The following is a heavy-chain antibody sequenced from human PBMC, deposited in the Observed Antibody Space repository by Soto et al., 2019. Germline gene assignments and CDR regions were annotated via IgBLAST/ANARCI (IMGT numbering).Heavy chain of an antibody. D-gene: IGHD5-12*01. V-gene: IGHV4-39*02. CDR2: IYYSGST. CDR3: ARYSGSDAFDI. CDR1: GGSISSSNYY. Sequence: QLQLQESGPGLVKPSEALSLTCTVSGGSISSSNYYWGWIRQPPGKGLEWIGNIYYSGSTYYNPSLKSRVTISVDTSKNHSSLKLSSVTAADTAVYYCARYSGSDAFDIWGQGTMVTVSS. J-gene: IGHJ3*02.